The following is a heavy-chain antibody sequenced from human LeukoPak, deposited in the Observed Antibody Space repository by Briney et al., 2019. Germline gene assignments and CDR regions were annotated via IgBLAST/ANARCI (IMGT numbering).Heavy chain of an antibody. CDR3: ARDNWNYGSSMDV. CDR1: GGSISSNY. J-gene: IGHJ6*02. D-gene: IGHD1-7*01. CDR2: IYYSGST. V-gene: IGHV4-59*01. Sequence: SETLSLTCTVSGGSISSNYWSWIRQPPGKGLEWIGYIYYSGSTNYNPSLKSRVTISVDTSKNQFSLKLSSVTAADTAVYYCARDNWNYGSSMDVWGQGTTVTVSS.